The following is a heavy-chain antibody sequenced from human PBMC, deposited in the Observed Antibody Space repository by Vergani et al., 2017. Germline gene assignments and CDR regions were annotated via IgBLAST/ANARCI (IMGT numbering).Heavy chain of an antibody. CDR2: IYYSGST. Sequence: QLQLQESGPGLVKPSETLSLTCTVSGGSISSSSYYWGWIRQPPGKGLEWIGSIYYSGSTYYNPSLKSRVTISVDTSKNQFSLKLSSGTAADTAVYYCAGQDYYGSGSYLNWFDPWGQGTLVTVSS. V-gene: IGHV4-39*01. CDR1: GGSISSSSYY. CDR3: AGQDYYGSGSYLNWFDP. D-gene: IGHD3-10*01. J-gene: IGHJ5*02.